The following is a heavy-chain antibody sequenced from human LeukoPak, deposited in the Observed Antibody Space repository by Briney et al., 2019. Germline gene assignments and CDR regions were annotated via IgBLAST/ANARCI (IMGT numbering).Heavy chain of an antibody. CDR3: ARDKLWFGEESYYYYGMDV. D-gene: IGHD3-10*01. J-gene: IGHJ6*02. CDR2: ISSSGSTI. V-gene: IGHV3-48*03. CDR1: EFTFSSYE. Sequence: GGSLRLSCAASEFTFSSYEMNWVRQAPGKGLEWVSYISSSGSTIYYADSVKGRFTISRDNAKNSLYLQMNSLRAEDTAVYYCARDKLWFGEESYYYYGMDVWGQGTLVTVSS.